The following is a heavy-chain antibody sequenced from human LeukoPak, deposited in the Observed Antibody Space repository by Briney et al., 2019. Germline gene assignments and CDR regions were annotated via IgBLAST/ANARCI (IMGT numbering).Heavy chain of an antibody. Sequence: ASVRVSCKASGYTFTNYEITWVRQAPGQGLEWMGWITPYNGNTKYAQKVQGRVTMTTDRATSTAYMELRSLRSDDTAVYYCARFPFSGGWLGVTALYYYYGLDVWGQGTTVTVSS. J-gene: IGHJ6*02. D-gene: IGHD6-19*01. CDR3: ARFPFSGGWLGVTALYYYYGLDV. V-gene: IGHV1-18*01. CDR1: GYTFTNYE. CDR2: ITPYNGNT.